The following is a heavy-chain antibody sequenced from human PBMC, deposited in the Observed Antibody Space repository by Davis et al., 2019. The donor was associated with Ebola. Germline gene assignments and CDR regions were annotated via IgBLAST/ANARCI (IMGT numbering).Heavy chain of an antibody. J-gene: IGHJ6*03. V-gene: IGHV5-51*01. CDR1: GYSFTSYW. CDR3: ARRRIAVAGIDYYMDV. D-gene: IGHD6-19*01. Sequence: GESLKISCKGSGYSFTSYWIGWVRQMPGKGLEWMGIIYPGDSDTRYSPSFQGQVTISADKSISTAYLQWSSLKASDTAMYYCARRRIAVAGIDYYMDVWGKGTTVTVSS. CDR2: IYPGDSDT.